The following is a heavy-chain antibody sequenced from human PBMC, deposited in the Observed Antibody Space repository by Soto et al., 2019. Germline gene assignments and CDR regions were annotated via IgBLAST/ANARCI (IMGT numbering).Heavy chain of an antibody. CDR3: SRVPPNNRGAPLDY. V-gene: IGHV3-49*03. CDR2: ITSKAYGGTT. CDR1: GFTFGDYA. D-gene: IGHD3-10*01. Sequence: HPGGSLRLSCTASGFTFGDYAMIWFRQAPGKGLEWVGFITSKAYGGTTEYAATVKGRFTISRDDSKSIAYLQMNSLKTDDTAVYYCSRVPPNNRGAPLDYWGQGTLVTVS. J-gene: IGHJ4*02.